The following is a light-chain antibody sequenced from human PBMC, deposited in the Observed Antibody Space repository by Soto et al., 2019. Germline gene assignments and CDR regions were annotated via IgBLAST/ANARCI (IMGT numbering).Light chain of an antibody. Sequence: EIVMTQSPATLSVSPGERATLSCRASQSVSSNLAWYQQTPGQAPRLLIYGASTRATGIPARFSGSGSGTEFTRTISSLQSEDFAVYYCQQYNNWPPTGTCGQGTKVDIK. CDR3: QQYNNWPPTGT. J-gene: IGKJ1*01. CDR1: QSVSSN. V-gene: IGKV3-15*01. CDR2: GAS.